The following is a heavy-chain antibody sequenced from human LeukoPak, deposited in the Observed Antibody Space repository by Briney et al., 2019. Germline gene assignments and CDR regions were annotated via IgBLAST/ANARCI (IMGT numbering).Heavy chain of an antibody. CDR3: ARDSGSYPNDY. J-gene: IGHJ4*02. Sequence: PSETLSLTCTVSGGSISSYYWSWLRQPPGKGLEWVGHIYYSGSTNYNPSLKSRVTISVDTSKNQFSLKLSSVTAADTAVYYCARDSGSYPNDYWGQGTLVTVSS. CDR1: GGSISSYY. CDR2: IYYSGST. D-gene: IGHD1-26*01. V-gene: IGHV4-59*01.